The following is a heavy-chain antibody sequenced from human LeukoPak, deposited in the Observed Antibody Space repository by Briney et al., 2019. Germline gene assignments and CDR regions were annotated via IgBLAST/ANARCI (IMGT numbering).Heavy chain of an antibody. CDR1: GGSISSYY. D-gene: IGHD3-22*01. J-gene: IGHJ4*02. Sequence: SETLSLTCTVSGGSISSYYWSWIRQPPGKGLEWIGYIYYSGSTNYNPSLKSRVTISVDTSKNQFSLKLSPVTAADTAVYYCARLSTYYYDRTPTKYYFDYWGQGTLVTVSS. CDR3: ARLSTYYYDRTPTKYYFDY. V-gene: IGHV4-59*08. CDR2: IYYSGST.